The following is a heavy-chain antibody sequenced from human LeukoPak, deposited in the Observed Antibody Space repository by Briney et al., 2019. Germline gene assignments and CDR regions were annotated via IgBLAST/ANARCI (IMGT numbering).Heavy chain of an antibody. Sequence: ASVKVSCKASGYTFTSYGMHWVRQAPGQGLEWMAWINTGNGNAKYSEKFQGRVTITRDTSASTAYMDLSSLRSEDTAVYYCARVPLHDSNKYYYPHWGQGTVVTVSS. CDR3: ARVPLHDSNKYYYPH. CDR2: INTGNGNA. D-gene: IGHD3-10*01. J-gene: IGHJ1*01. V-gene: IGHV1-3*04. CDR1: GYTFTSYG.